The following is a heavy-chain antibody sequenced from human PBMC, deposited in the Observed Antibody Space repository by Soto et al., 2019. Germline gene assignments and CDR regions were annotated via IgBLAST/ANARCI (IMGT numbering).Heavy chain of an antibody. CDR3: AKDPLGRYCSGGSCYSEDYYCYGMDV. CDR2: ISGSGGST. CDR1: GFTFSSYA. D-gene: IGHD2-15*01. J-gene: IGHJ6*02. V-gene: IGHV3-23*01. Sequence: EVQLLESGGGLVQPGGSLRLSCAASGFTFSSYAMSWVRQAPGKGLEWVSAISGSGGSTYYADSVKGRFTISRDNSKNTLYLQMHSLRAEDAAVYDCAKDPLGRYCSGGSCYSEDYYCYGMDVWGQGTTVTVSS.